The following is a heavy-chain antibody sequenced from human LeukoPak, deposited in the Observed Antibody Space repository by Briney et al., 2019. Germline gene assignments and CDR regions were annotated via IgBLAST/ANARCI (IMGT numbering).Heavy chain of an antibody. Sequence: PGGSLRLSCAASGFSFSSYAMSWVRQTPGKGLEWVAAISGDNPGTYHADSVKGRFTISRDNSKNTLHLQMNSLRAEATAIYYWAKASRGHCSGAFCYHFDSWGQGTLVTVSS. D-gene: IGHD2-15*01. CDR3: AKASRGHCSGAFCYHFDS. CDR2: ISGDNPGT. J-gene: IGHJ4*02. CDR1: GFSFSSYA. V-gene: IGHV3-23*01.